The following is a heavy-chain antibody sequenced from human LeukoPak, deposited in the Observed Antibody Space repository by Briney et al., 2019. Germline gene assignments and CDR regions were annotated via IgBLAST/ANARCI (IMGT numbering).Heavy chain of an antibody. Sequence: ASVKVSCKASGYTFTGYYMHWVRQAPGQGLEWMGWISAYNGNTNYAQKLQGRVTMTTDTSTSTAYMELRSLRSDDTAVYYCAREHLRDVDYWGQGTLVTVSS. CDR1: GYTFTGYY. D-gene: IGHD3-3*01. J-gene: IGHJ4*02. CDR2: ISAYNGNT. CDR3: AREHLRDVDY. V-gene: IGHV1-18*04.